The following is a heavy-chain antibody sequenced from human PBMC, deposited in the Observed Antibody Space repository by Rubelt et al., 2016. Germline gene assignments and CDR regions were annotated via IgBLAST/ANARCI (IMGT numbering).Heavy chain of an antibody. CDR3: ARGGTTVTDYYFDY. J-gene: IGHJ4*02. Sequence: QVQLQESGPGLVKPSETLSLTCTVSGGSISSYYWSWIRQPPGKGLEWIGYIYYTGSTNYNPSLKSRVTISVDTSKNQFSLKLSAVTAADTAVYYCARGGTTVTDYYFDYWGQGTPVTVSS. CDR1: GGSISSYY. CDR2: IYYTGST. D-gene: IGHD4-17*01. V-gene: IGHV4-59*12.